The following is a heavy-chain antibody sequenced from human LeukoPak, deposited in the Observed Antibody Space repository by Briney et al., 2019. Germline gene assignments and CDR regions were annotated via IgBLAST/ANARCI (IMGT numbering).Heavy chain of an antibody. V-gene: IGHV4-39*07. D-gene: IGHD3-22*01. CDR1: GGSISSSSYY. Sequence: SETLSLTCTVSGGSISSSSYYWGWIRQPPGKGLEWIGNIYYSGSTYYNPSLKSRVTISVDTSKNQFSLKLSSVTAADTAIYYCARVGDSSGYYAFDIWGQGTMVTVSS. CDR3: ARVGDSSGYYAFDI. CDR2: IYYSGST. J-gene: IGHJ3*02.